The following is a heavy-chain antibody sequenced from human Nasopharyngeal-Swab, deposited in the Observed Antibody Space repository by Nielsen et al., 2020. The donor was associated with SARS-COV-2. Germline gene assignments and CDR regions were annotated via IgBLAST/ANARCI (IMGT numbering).Heavy chain of an antibody. Sequence: GESLKISCAASGFTFSSYSMNWVRQAPGKGLEWVSYISSSSSTIYYADSVKGRFTISRDNAKNSLYLQMNSLRAEDTAVYYCARDRDIVVVVAATLDYWGQGTLVTVSS. CDR1: GFTFSSYS. V-gene: IGHV3-48*04. CDR2: ISSSSSTI. D-gene: IGHD2-15*01. CDR3: ARDRDIVVVVAATLDY. J-gene: IGHJ4*02.